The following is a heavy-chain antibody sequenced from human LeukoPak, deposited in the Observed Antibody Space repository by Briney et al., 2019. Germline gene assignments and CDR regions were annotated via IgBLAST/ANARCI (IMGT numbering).Heavy chain of an antibody. J-gene: IGHJ4*02. V-gene: IGHV4-4*07. D-gene: IGHD1-26*01. Sequence: SETLSLTRTVSGGSISSYYWTWIRQPAGKGLEWIGRFYSTGSTNYNPSLQSRVTMSVDTSKNQFSLKLSSVTAADTAVYYCARDQYSGSLDYWGQGTLVTVSS. CDR2: FYSTGST. CDR3: ARDQYSGSLDY. CDR1: GGSISSYY.